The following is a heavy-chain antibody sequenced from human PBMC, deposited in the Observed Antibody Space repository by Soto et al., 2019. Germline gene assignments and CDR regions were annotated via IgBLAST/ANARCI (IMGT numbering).Heavy chain of an antibody. CDR3: AKCERSGWYPDY. V-gene: IGHV3-23*01. Sequence: EVQLLESAGGLVPPGVSLSLSCAASGFTFSSYAMRWVRQAPGKGLEWVSAISGSGGNTYYADSVKGRFTISRDKSKNKLFLQLNSLRADDTAVYYCAKCERSGWYPDYLGQGTLVTVSS. D-gene: IGHD6-19*01. J-gene: IGHJ4*02. CDR1: GFTFSSYA. CDR2: ISGSGGNT.